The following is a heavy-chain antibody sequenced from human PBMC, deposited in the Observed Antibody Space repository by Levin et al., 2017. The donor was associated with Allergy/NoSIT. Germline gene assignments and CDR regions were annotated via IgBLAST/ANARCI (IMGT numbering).Heavy chain of an antibody. D-gene: IGHD4-17*01. CDR3: AKGGYGEPRNWYFDL. CDR1: GFTFDDYA. Sequence: GGSLRLSCAASGFTFDDYAMHWVRQAPGKGLEWVSGISWNSGSIGYADSVKGRFTISRDNAKNSLYLQMNSLRAEDTALYYCAKGGYGEPRNWYFDLWGRGTLVTVSS. V-gene: IGHV3-9*01. CDR2: ISWNSGSI. J-gene: IGHJ2*01.